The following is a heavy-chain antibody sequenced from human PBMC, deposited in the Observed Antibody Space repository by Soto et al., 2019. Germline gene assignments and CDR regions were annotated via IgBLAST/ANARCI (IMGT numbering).Heavy chain of an antibody. CDR2: ISSVGTYI. J-gene: IGHJ4*02. CDR1: GITFNSYS. Sequence: GLPLRLSYAASGITFNSYSMNWVLQAPGKGLEWVSSISSVGTYIYPASVRGRFTISRDDSKSMGYLQMNSLKTEDTAVYYCTRGDMALKDYWGQGTVVTVSS. CDR3: TRGDMALKDY. V-gene: IGHV3-21*03. D-gene: IGHD2-15*01.